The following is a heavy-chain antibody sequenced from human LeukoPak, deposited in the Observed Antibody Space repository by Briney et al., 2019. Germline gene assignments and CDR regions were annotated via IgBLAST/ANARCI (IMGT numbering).Heavy chain of an antibody. CDR2: ISSSGSTI. CDR3: AKDTGYGVPYYFDY. Sequence: GGSLSLSCAASGFTFSDYYMSWIRQAPGKGLEWVSYISSSGSTIYYADSVKGRFTIPRDNAKNSLYLQMNGLRAEDTAVYYCAKDTGYGVPYYFDYWGQGTLVTVSS. D-gene: IGHD4-17*01. V-gene: IGHV3-11*01. J-gene: IGHJ4*02. CDR1: GFTFSDYY.